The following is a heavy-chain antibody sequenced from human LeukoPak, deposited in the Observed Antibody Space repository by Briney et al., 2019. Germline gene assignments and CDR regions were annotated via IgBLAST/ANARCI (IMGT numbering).Heavy chain of an antibody. D-gene: IGHD6-19*01. J-gene: IGHJ4*02. CDR2: IYYSGST. V-gene: IGHV4-59*08. CDR3: ARRIRLVRAFDY. Sequence: SETLSLTCTVSGGSISSHYWSWIRQPPGKGLEWIGYIYYSGSTNYNPSLKSRVTISVDTSKNQFSLKLSSVTAADTAVYYCARRIRLVRAFDYWGQGTLVTVSS. CDR1: GGSISSHY.